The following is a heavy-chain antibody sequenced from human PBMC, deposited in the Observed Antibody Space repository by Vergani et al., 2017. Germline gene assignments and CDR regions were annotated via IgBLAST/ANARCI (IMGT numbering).Heavy chain of an antibody. Sequence: EVQLVESGGGLVQPGGSLRLSCVASGFTFSSYWMSWVRQAPGKGLEWVANIKQDGSEKYYVDSVKGRFTISRDNAKNSLYLQMNSLRAEDTAVYYCAREFGTGTSDHYYYYYMDVWGKGTTVTVSS. CDR2: IKQDGSEK. J-gene: IGHJ6*03. D-gene: IGHD3/OR15-3a*01. CDR3: AREFGTGTSDHYYYYYMDV. V-gene: IGHV3-7*01. CDR1: GFTFSSYW.